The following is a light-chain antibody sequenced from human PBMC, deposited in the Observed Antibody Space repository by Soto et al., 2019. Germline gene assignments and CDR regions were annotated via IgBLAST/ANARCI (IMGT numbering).Light chain of an antibody. CDR3: QQYYSAPQT. J-gene: IGKJ2*01. CDR1: QSVLYSLNNKNY. V-gene: IGKV4-1*01. CDR2: WAS. Sequence: DIVMTQSPDSLAVSLGERATINCKSSQSVLYSLNNKNYLAWYQQKPGQPPKLLVYWASTRESGVPDRFSGSGSATDFTLTTSSLEAEDVAVYYCQQYYSAPQTFGQGTKLEIK.